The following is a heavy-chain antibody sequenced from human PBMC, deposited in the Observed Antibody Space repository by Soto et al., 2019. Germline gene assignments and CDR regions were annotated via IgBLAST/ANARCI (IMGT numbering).Heavy chain of an antibody. CDR2: TSYDGSNK. D-gene: IGHD3-16*01. J-gene: IGHJ4*02. CDR3: ARWGTTGRLDV. V-gene: IGHV3-30*19. Sequence: QVQLVESGGGVVQPGTSLRLSCVGSGFTFRSYVIHWVRQAPGKGLEWVALTSYDGSNKYYDDSVKGRFTISRDNSRDTLALQVNSVRLDDTALYYCARWGTTGRLDVWGQGTLVSV. CDR1: GFTFRSYV.